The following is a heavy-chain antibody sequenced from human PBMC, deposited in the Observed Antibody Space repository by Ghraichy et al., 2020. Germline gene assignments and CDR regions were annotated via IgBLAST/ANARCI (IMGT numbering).Heavy chain of an antibody. CDR3: ARVYYEGYSYGYFSDY. CDR1: GFTFSDYY. CDR2: ISSSGSTI. Sequence: GVLRLSCAASGFTFSDYYMSWIRQAPGKGLEWVSYISSSGSTIYYADSVKGRFTISRDNAKNSLYLQMNSLRAEDTAVYYCARVYYEGYSYGYFSDYWGQGTLVTVSS. V-gene: IGHV3-11*04. J-gene: IGHJ4*02. D-gene: IGHD5-18*01.